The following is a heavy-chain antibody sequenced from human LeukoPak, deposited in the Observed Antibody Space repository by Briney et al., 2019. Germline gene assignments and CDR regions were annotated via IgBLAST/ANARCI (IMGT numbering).Heavy chain of an antibody. Sequence: GGSLRLSGAASGFTVSSNYMSWVRQAPGKGLEWVSVIYSGGSTYYADSVKGRFTISRDNSKNTLYLQMNSLRAEDTAVYYCARRHMITFGGVIVIPDAFDIWGQGTMVTVSS. CDR2: IYSGGST. V-gene: IGHV3-53*01. CDR3: ARRHMITFGGVIVIPDAFDI. J-gene: IGHJ3*02. CDR1: GFTVSSNY. D-gene: IGHD3-16*02.